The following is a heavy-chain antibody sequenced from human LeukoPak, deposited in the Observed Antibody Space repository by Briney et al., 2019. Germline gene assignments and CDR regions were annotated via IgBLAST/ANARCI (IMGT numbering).Heavy chain of an antibody. J-gene: IGHJ4*02. V-gene: IGHV4-59*01. Sequence: SETLSLTCTVSGGSISSYYWSWIRQPPGKGLGWIGYIYYSGSTNYNPSLKSRVTISVDTSKNQFSLKLSSVTAADTAVYYCARVSPGPGGDYFDYWGQGTLVTVSS. D-gene: IGHD3-10*01. CDR3: ARVSPGPGGDYFDY. CDR2: IYYSGST. CDR1: GGSISSYY.